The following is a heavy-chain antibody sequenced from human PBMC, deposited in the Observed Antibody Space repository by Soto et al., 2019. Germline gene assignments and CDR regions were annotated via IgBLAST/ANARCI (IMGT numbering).Heavy chain of an antibody. J-gene: IGHJ6*01. CDR2: IYSGGST. CDR3: AGRVGATNYGMDV. V-gene: IGHV3-53*01. Sequence: EVQLVESGGGLIQPGGSLRLSCAASEFTVSSNYMNWVRQAPGKGLEWVSTIYSGGSTYYADSVKGRLTISRDNSKNPLYLQMNSLRAEDTAVYYCAGRVGATNYGMDVWGQGATVTVAA. D-gene: IGHD1-26*01. CDR1: EFTVSSNY.